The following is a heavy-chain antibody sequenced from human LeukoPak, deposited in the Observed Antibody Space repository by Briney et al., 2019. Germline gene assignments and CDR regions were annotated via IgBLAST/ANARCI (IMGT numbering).Heavy chain of an antibody. J-gene: IGHJ3*02. Sequence: GASVKVSCKTSGYTFTSYGIIWVRQAPGKGLEWMGGFDPEDGETIYAQKFQGRVTMTEDTSTDTAYMELSSLRSEDTAVYYCATAVAVAAAAFDIWGQGTMVTVSS. CDR1: GYTFTSYG. D-gene: IGHD6-19*01. CDR2: FDPEDGET. V-gene: IGHV1-24*01. CDR3: ATAVAVAAAAFDI.